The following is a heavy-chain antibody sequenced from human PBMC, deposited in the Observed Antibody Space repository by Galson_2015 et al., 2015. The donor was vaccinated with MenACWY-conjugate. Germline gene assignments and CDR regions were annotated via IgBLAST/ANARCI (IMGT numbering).Heavy chain of an antibody. J-gene: IGHJ5*02. CDR1: AGSISSSY. CDR3: AREVRDELLPGWFDP. CDR2: IYYSGST. D-gene: IGHD1-26*01. V-gene: IGHV4-59*01. Sequence: LSLTCPVSAGSISSSYWSWIRQPPGKGLEWLGYIYYSGSTNYNPSLKSRVTISVATSKNQFSLKLSSVTAADTAVYSCAREVRDELLPGWFDPWGQGTLVTVSS.